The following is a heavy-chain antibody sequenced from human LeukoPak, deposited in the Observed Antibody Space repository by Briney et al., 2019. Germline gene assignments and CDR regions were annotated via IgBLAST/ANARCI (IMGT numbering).Heavy chain of an antibody. CDR2: IIPNFGKA. V-gene: IGHV1-69*05. J-gene: IGHJ3*01. CDR1: GGTLSSYA. Sequence: SVKVSCKASGGTLSSYAFSWVRQAPGQGLEWMGGIIPNFGKANYAQKFQGRVTITTDESTSTAYMELSSLRSEDTPVYYCARDLQSKKYFYSSGYSDIPGFDFRGQGTLVTVSS. CDR3: ARDLQSKKYFYSSGYSDIPGFDF. D-gene: IGHD3-22*01.